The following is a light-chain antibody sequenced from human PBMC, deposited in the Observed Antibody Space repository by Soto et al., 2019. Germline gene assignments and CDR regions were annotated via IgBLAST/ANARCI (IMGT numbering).Light chain of an antibody. J-gene: IGKJ1*01. CDR2: AVS. Sequence: EIVLTQSPATLSLSPGERATLPCRASQSVSTNLAWYQQKPGQAPRLLISAVSSRATGVPARFSGSGSGTEFTLTISSLQSEDFAVYYCQQYNNWPPVWTFGQGTKVDIK. V-gene: IGKV3-15*01. CDR3: QQYNNWPPVWT. CDR1: QSVSTN.